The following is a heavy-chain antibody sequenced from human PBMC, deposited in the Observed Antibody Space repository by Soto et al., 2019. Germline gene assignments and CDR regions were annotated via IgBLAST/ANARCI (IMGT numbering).Heavy chain of an antibody. J-gene: IGHJ4*02. CDR2: IYYSGST. D-gene: IGHD2-15*01. V-gene: IGHV4-31*03. CDR1: GGSISSGGYY. CDR3: ARGPSAAFTYYFDY. Sequence: PSETLSLTCTVSGGSISSGGYYWSWIRQHPGKGLEWIGYIYYSGSTYYNPSLKSRVTISVDTSKNQFSLKLSSVTAADTAVYYCARGPSAAFTYYFDYWGQGTLVTVSS.